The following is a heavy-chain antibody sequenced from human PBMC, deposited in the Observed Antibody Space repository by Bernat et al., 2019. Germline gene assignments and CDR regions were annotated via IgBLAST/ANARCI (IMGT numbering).Heavy chain of an antibody. CDR2: IWYDGSNK. V-gene: IGHV3-33*01. CDR1: GFTFSSYG. Sequence: QVQLVESGGGVVQPGRSLRLSCAASGFTFSSYGMHWVRQAPGKGLEWVAVIWYDGSNKYYADSVKGRFTISRDNSKNTLYLQMNSLRAEDTAVYYCARGQGDIVVVVAATLDDAFDIWGQGTMVTVSS. J-gene: IGHJ3*02. D-gene: IGHD2-15*01. CDR3: ARGQGDIVVVVAATLDDAFDI.